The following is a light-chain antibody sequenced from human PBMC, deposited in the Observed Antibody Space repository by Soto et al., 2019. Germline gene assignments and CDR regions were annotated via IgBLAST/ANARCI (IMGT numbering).Light chain of an antibody. Sequence: EIVLTQSPATLSLSPGERATLSCRASQSVGSSFAWFQHKPGQAPRLLIYDASNRATGIPARFSGSGSGTDFTLTISSLEPEDFAVYYCQQRSNWPRTFGQGTKLEIK. CDR1: QSVGSS. J-gene: IGKJ2*01. V-gene: IGKV3-11*01. CDR2: DAS. CDR3: QQRSNWPRT.